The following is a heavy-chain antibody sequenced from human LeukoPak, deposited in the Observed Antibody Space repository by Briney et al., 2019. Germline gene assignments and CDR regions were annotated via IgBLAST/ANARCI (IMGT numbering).Heavy chain of an antibody. Sequence: SETLSLTCTVSGGSISSSSYYWGWIRQPPGKGLEWIGSIYYSGSTYYNPSLKSRVTISVDTSKNQFSLKLSSVTAADTAVYYRARALEDFWSGYYIDYWGQGTLVTVSS. CDR3: ARALEDFWSGYYIDY. V-gene: IGHV4-39*07. CDR2: IYYSGST. CDR1: GGSISSSSYY. J-gene: IGHJ4*02. D-gene: IGHD3-3*01.